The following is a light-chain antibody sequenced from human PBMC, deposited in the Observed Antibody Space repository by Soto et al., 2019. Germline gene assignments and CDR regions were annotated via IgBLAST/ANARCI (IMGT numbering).Light chain of an antibody. CDR1: SGHSSYA. V-gene: IGLV4-69*01. CDR3: QTWGTGIRV. CDR2: LNSDGSP. Sequence: QSVLTQSPSASASLGASVKLTCTLSSGHSSYAIAWHQQQPEKGPRYLMKLNSDGSPSKGDGIPDRFSGSSSGAERYLTISSLQSEDEADYYCQTWGTGIRVFGGGTKLTVL. J-gene: IGLJ3*02.